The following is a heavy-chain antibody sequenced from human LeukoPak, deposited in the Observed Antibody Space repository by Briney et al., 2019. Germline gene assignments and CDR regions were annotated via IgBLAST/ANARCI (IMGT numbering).Heavy chain of an antibody. Sequence: SETLSLTCTVSGGSVSSGIFYWHWIRQPAGKTLEWIGRIYTSGGTNYNPSLKTRVTISRDTANNRLSLRLTSVTAADTAVYYCAGHNSGFAPYWGEGALVTVSS. CDR2: IYTSGGT. D-gene: IGHD5-12*01. J-gene: IGHJ4*02. V-gene: IGHV4-61*02. CDR3: AGHNSGFAPY. CDR1: GGSVSSGIFY.